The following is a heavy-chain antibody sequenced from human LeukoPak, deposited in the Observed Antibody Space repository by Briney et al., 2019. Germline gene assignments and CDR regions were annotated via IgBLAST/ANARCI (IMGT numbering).Heavy chain of an antibody. Sequence: PGGSLRLSCAASGFTFSSYAMSWVRQAPGKGLEWVSAISGSGGSTYYADSVKGRFTISRDNSKNTLYLQINSLRAEDTVVYYCAKGVLGGIQLWYGALYYYGMDVWGQGTTVTVSS. CDR1: GFTFSSYA. D-gene: IGHD5-18*01. J-gene: IGHJ6*02. CDR2: ISGSGGST. CDR3: AKGVLGGIQLWYGALYYYGMDV. V-gene: IGHV3-23*01.